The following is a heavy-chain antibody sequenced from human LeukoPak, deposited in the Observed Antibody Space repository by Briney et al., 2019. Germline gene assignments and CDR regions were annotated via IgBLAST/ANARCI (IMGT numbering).Heavy chain of an antibody. Sequence: GGSLRLSCAASGFTFSSYAMSWVRQAPGKGLEWVSAISGSGGSTYYADSVKGRFTISRDNSKNTLYLQMNSMRAEDTAVYYCARHTEYSSSSPFDYWGQGTLVSVSS. CDR2: ISGSGGST. D-gene: IGHD6-6*01. CDR1: GFTFSSYA. CDR3: ARHTEYSSSSPFDY. J-gene: IGHJ4*02. V-gene: IGHV3-23*01.